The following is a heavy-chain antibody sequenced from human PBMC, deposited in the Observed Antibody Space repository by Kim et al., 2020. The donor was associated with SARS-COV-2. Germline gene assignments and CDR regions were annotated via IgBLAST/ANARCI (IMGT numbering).Heavy chain of an antibody. J-gene: IGHJ4*02. V-gene: IGHV4-39*01. CDR3: ARSVRYYYDSSGFDY. D-gene: IGHD3-22*01. CDR2: IYYSGST. Sequence: SETLSLTCTVSGGSISSSSYYWGWIRQPPGKGLEWIGSIYYSGSTYYNPSLKSRVTISVDTSKNQFSLKLSSVTAADTAVYYCARSVRYYYDSSGFDYWGQGTLVTVSS. CDR1: GGSISSSSYY.